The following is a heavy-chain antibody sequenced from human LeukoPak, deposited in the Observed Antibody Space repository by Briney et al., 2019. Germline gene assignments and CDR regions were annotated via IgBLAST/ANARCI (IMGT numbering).Heavy chain of an antibody. D-gene: IGHD3-10*01. V-gene: IGHV5-51*01. CDR2: IYPGDSDT. CDR1: GYSFTSYW. Sequence: GESLKISCKSSGYSFTSYWIGWVRQMPGKGLEWMGIIYPGDSDTRYSPSFQGQVTISADKSISTAYLQWSSLKASDTAMYYCARLVGYYGSGSAFNWFDPWGQGTLVTVSS. CDR3: ARLVGYYGSGSAFNWFDP. J-gene: IGHJ5*02.